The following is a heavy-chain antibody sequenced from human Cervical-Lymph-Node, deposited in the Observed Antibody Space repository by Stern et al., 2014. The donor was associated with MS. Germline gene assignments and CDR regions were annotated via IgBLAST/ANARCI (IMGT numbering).Heavy chain of an antibody. J-gene: IGHJ4*02. Sequence: VQLMQSGGGLVKPGGSLRLSCAASGFTFSNAWMSWVRQAPGKGLEWVGRIKSKTDGGTTDYAAPVKGRFTISRDDSKNTLYLQMNSLKTEDTAVYYCTTDYGDYGTFDYWGQGTLVTVSS. D-gene: IGHD4-17*01. CDR3: TTDYGDYGTFDY. CDR2: IKSKTDGGTT. V-gene: IGHV3-15*01. CDR1: GFTFSNAW.